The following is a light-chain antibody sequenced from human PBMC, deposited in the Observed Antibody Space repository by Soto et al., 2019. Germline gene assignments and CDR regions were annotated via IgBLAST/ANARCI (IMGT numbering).Light chain of an antibody. Sequence: ELVLSQSPGTLSLSPGERATLSCRASQSVDRGYLAWYQHKPGQAPRLLIAGAFSRAAGIPARFSGSGSGTDYTLTISRLEPEDFAVYYCQQFGTSPTFGQGTKVEIK. J-gene: IGKJ1*01. CDR1: QSVDRGY. V-gene: IGKV3-20*01. CDR3: QQFGTSPT. CDR2: GAF.